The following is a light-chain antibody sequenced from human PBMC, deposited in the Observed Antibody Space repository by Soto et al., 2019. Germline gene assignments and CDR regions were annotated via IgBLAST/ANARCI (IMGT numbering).Light chain of an antibody. CDR3: ASWDDSLSGWV. CDR2: TNN. J-gene: IGLJ3*02. CDR1: SSNIGSNT. V-gene: IGLV1-44*01. Sequence: QSVLTQPPSASGTPGQRVTISCSGSSSNIGSNTVNWYQQLPGTAPKLLIYTNNQRPSGVPDRFSGSKSGTSASLAISGLQSEDEGDYYCASWDDSLSGWVFGGGTQLTVL.